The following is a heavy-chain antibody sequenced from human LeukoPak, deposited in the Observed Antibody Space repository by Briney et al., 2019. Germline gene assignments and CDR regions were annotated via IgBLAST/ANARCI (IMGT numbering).Heavy chain of an antibody. V-gene: IGHV3-30*18. Sequence: PGGSLRLSCAASGFTFSSYGMHWVRQAPGKGLEWVAVISYDGSNKHYADSVKGRFTISRDNSKNTLYLQMKSLRAEDTAVYYCAKDLGSGWYLGSFDYWGQGTLVTVSS. CDR2: ISYDGSNK. D-gene: IGHD6-19*01. CDR3: AKDLGSGWYLGSFDY. J-gene: IGHJ4*02. CDR1: GFTFSSYG.